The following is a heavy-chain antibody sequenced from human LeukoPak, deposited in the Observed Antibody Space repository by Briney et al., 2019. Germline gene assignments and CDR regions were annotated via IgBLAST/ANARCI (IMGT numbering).Heavy chain of an antibody. D-gene: IGHD2-15*01. CDR3: AREVCSGGNCYSEIIDY. J-gene: IGHJ4*02. Sequence: ASVKVSCKASGYTFTGYYMHWMRQAPGQGLEWMGWIDPNSGGTNYAQKFQGRVTMTRDTSISTAYMELSRLRSDDTAVYYWAREVCSGGNCYSEIIDYWGQGTLVTVSS. V-gene: IGHV1-2*02. CDR1: GYTFTGYY. CDR2: IDPNSGGT.